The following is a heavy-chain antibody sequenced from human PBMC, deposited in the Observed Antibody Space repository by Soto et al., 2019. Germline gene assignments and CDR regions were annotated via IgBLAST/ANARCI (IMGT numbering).Heavy chain of an antibody. J-gene: IGHJ4*02. CDR1: GGPINSGEYY. D-gene: IGHD1-20*01. CDR3: ARDTRYNWNYFDY. V-gene: IGHV4-30-4*01. Sequence: QVQLQESGPGLVKPSQTLSLTCTVSGGPINSGEYYWSWIRQPPGKGLEWLGYIYYSGSTYYNPYLKSRVSISMDKSKSQFSLNLTSVTAADTAVYYCARDTRYNWNYFDYWGQGILVAVSS. CDR2: IYYSGST.